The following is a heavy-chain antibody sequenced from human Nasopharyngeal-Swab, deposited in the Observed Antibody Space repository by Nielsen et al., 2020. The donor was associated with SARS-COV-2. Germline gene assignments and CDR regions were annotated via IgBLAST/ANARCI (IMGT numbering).Heavy chain of an antibody. D-gene: IGHD2-2*01. Sequence: WIRQPPGKGLEWIGNIDDSGTTFYSPSLKTRVTLSVDTSQNQFSLNLISVTAADTAVYYCARRVVSPEFYFDYWGQGAPVTVS. CDR3: ARRVVSPEFYFDY. CDR2: IDDSGTT. J-gene: IGHJ4*02. V-gene: IGHV4-39*01.